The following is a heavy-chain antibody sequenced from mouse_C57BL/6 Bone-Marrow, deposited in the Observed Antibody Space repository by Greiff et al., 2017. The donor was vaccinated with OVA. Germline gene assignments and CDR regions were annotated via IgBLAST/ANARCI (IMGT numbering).Heavy chain of an antibody. CDR1: GYTFTSYW. V-gene: IGHV1-69*01. CDR2: IDPSDSYT. Sequence: QVQLQQSGAELVMPGASVKLSCKASGYTFTSYWMHWVKQRPGQGLEWIGEIDPSDSYTNYNQKFKGKSTLTVDKSSSTAYMPLSSLTSEDSAVYYCARWGITTYDFGCWGQGTTLTVAS. J-gene: IGHJ2*01. CDR3: ARWGITTYDFGC. D-gene: IGHD2-4*01.